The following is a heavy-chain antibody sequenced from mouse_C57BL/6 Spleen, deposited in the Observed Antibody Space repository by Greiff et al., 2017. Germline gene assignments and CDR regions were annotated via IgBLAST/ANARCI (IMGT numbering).Heavy chain of an antibody. D-gene: IGHD2-1*01. CDR3: ARGDGNYRGFAY. V-gene: IGHV1-72*01. CDR1: GYTFTSYW. J-gene: IGHJ3*01. CDR2: IDPNSGGT. Sequence: QVQLQQPGAELVKPWASVKLSCKASGYTFTSYWLHWVKQRPGRGLEWIGRIDPNSGGTKYNEKFKSKATLTVDKPSSPAYMQLSSLTSEDSAVYYGARGDGNYRGFAYWGQGTLVTVSA.